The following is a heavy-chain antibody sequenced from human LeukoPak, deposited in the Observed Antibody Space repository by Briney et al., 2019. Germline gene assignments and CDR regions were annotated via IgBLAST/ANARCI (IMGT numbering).Heavy chain of an antibody. V-gene: IGHV3-7*01. CDR3: ARDREVRGVIPD. CDR2: IKEDGSDK. D-gene: IGHD3-10*01. J-gene: IGHJ4*02. Sequence: GGSLRLSCAASGFSFRSFWMSWVRQAPGKGLEWVASIKEDGSDKYYVESVKGRFTISRENARSSLYLQMNSLRAEDTAVYYCARDREVRGVIPDWGQGTLVTVSS. CDR1: GFSFRSFW.